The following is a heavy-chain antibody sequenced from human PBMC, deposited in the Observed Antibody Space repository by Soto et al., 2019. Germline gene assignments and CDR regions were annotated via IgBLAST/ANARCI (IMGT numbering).Heavy chain of an antibody. CDR3: AKEANYDFWSGYRHYGMDV. V-gene: IGHV3-23*01. CDR1: GFTFSSYA. CDR2: ISGSGGST. D-gene: IGHD3-3*01. J-gene: IGHJ6*02. Sequence: GGSLRLSCAASGFTFSSYAMSWVRQAPGKELEWVSAISGSGGSTYYADSVKGRFTISRDNSKNTLYLQMNSLRAEDTAVYYCAKEANYDFWSGYRHYGMDVWGQGTTVTVSS.